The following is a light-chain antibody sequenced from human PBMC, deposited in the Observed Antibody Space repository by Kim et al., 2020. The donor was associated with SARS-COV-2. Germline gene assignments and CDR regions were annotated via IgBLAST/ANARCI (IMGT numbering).Light chain of an antibody. J-gene: IGLJ2*01. CDR3: AAWDDSLNAVV. CDR2: SNN. V-gene: IGLV1-44*01. Sequence: GKRVNISCSGSSPNIGSNNVNWYQQLPGTAPKLLIYSNNQRPSGVPDRFSGSKSGTSASLAISGLQSEDEADYYCAAWDDSLNAVVFGGGTQLTVL. CDR1: SPNIGSNN.